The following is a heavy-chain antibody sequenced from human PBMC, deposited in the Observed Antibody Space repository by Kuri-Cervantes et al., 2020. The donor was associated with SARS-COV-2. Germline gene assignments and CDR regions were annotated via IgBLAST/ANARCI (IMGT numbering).Heavy chain of an antibody. CDR1: GFTFNRHP. V-gene: IGHV3-48*04. D-gene: IGHD6-13*01. Sequence: GESLKISCAASGFTFNRHPMNWVSQAPGKGLEWVSYIHNSLDVIYYADSVRGRFTISRDNARNSLYLQMNSLRAEDTAVYYCARDIKGKTAAGTVFYYYYYGMDVWGQGTTVTVSS. J-gene: IGHJ6*02. CDR2: IHNSLDVI. CDR3: ARDIKGKTAAGTVFYYYYYGMDV.